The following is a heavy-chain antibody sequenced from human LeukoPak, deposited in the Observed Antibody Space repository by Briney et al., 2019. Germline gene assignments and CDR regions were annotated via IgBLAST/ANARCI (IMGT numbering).Heavy chain of an antibody. Sequence: KPSQTLSLTCTVSGGSISSGGYYWSWIRQPPGKGLEWIGYIYPTGSTYYNPSLKSRVTISVDRSRNQFSLKLSSVTAADTAVYYCAREGYSSGWYPPIDYWGQGTLVTVSS. D-gene: IGHD6-19*01. CDR1: GGSISSGGYY. V-gene: IGHV4-30-2*01. CDR2: IYPTGST. J-gene: IGHJ4*02. CDR3: AREGYSSGWYPPIDY.